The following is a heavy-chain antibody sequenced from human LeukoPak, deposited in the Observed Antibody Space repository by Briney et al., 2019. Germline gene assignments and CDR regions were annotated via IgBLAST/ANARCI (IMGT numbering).Heavy chain of an antibody. CDR1: GFTVSSNY. CDR3: AKRIQSAMATGY. D-gene: IGHD5-18*01. J-gene: IGHJ4*02. V-gene: IGHV3-23*01. CDR2: INGSGGST. Sequence: GSLRLSCAASGFTVSSNYMSWVRQAPGKGLEWVSDINGSGGSTYYADSVKGRFTISRDNSKNTLYLQMNSLRAEDTAVYYCAKRIQSAMATGYWGQGTLVTVSS.